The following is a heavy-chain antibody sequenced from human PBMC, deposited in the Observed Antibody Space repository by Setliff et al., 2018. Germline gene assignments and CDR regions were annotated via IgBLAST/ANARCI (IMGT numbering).Heavy chain of an antibody. CDR3: ARVLNWFDP. J-gene: IGHJ5*02. Sequence: SETLSLTCTVSGGSISSSSYYWGWIRQPPGKGLEWIGSIYYRGGTYYNPSLKSRVTISVDTSKNQFSLKLSSVTAADTAVYYCARVLNWFDPWGQGTLVTVSS. D-gene: IGHD1-26*01. CDR2: IYYRGGT. CDR1: GGSISSSSYY. V-gene: IGHV4-39*07.